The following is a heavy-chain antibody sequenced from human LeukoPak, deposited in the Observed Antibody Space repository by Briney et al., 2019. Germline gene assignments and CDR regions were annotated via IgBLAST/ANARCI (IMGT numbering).Heavy chain of an antibody. V-gene: IGHV3-7*01. CDR1: GFTFSSYW. J-gene: IGHJ4*02. Sequence: GGSLRLSCAASGFTFSSYWVSWVRQAPGKGLEWVANIEEDGDTTYYVDSVKGRFTISRDNANNSLYLLMNSLRDEDTAVYYCAGSSGEWAPHACWGQGTLVTVSS. CDR3: AGSSGEWAPHAC. D-gene: IGHD1-26*01. CDR2: IEEDGDTT.